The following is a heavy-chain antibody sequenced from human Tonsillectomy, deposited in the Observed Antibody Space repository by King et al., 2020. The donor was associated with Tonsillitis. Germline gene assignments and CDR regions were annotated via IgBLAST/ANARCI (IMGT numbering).Heavy chain of an antibody. CDR3: ARRDGALDYYYYGMDV. CDR2: LSIDGSNK. CDR1: GFTFSNYA. V-gene: IGHV3-30-3*01. J-gene: IGHJ6*02. D-gene: IGHD4-17*01. Sequence: VQLVESGGGVVQPGRSLRLSCAASGFTFSNYAMHWVRQAPGKGLEGVAVLSIDGSNKYYPDSVKGRFTIPRDKSKNTLLLQMSSLRAEDTAVYYCARRDGALDYYYYGMDVWGQGTTVTVSS.